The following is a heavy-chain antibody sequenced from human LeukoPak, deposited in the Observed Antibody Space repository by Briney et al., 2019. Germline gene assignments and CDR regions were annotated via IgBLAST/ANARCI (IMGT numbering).Heavy chain of an antibody. J-gene: IGHJ4*02. CDR1: GGSISSGDYY. V-gene: IGHV4-30-4*08. Sequence: SETLSLTCTVSGGSISSGDYYWSWIRQPPGKGLEWIGYIYYSGSTYYNPPLKSRVTISVDTSKNQFSLKLSSVTAADTAVYYCAREIGNWNYTDYWGQGTLVTVSS. D-gene: IGHD1-7*01. CDR3: AREIGNWNYTDY. CDR2: IYYSGST.